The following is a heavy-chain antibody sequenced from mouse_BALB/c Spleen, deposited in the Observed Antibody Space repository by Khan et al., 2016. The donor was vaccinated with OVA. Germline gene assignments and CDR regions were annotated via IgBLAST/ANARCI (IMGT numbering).Heavy chain of an antibody. CDR2: ISSSGST. V-gene: IGHV3-2*02. CDR3: ARDGSRYNYAMDY. J-gene: IGHJ4*01. D-gene: IGHD2-3*01. CDR1: GYSITSDYA. Sequence: VQLQQSGPGLVKPSQSRSLTCTVTGYSITSDYAWNWIRQFPGNKLEWMGYISSSGSTNYNPALKSRISITRDTSKNQFFLQLNSVTTEDTATYYCARDGSRYNYAMDYWGQGTSVTVSS.